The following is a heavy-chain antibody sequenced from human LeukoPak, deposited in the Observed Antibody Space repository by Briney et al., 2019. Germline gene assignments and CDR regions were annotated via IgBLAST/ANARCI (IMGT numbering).Heavy chain of an antibody. Sequence: PGRSLRLSSTGSGFTFGDYVMSWVRQAPGKGLEWVGFIRSKAYGGTTEYAASGKGRFAISRDESKSIAYLQVNSLKTEDTAVYYCTTDPITFGGVIVSFHYWGQGTLVTVSS. V-gene: IGHV3-49*04. CDR3: TTDPITFGGVIVSFHY. CDR1: GFTFGDYV. J-gene: IGHJ4*02. CDR2: IRSKAYGGTT. D-gene: IGHD3-16*02.